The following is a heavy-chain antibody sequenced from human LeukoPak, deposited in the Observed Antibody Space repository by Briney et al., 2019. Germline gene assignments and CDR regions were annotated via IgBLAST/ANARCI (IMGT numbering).Heavy chain of an antibody. CDR1: GYTFTGYY. D-gene: IGHD5-12*01. Sequence: ASVKVSCKASGYTFTGYYMHWVRQARGQGREWMGWINPNSRGTNYAQKFQGRVTITRATSISTAYMELSRLRSDDTAVYYCARGPWPAFDYWGQGTLVTVSS. CDR3: ARGPWPAFDY. V-gene: IGHV1-2*02. CDR2: INPNSRGT. J-gene: IGHJ4*02.